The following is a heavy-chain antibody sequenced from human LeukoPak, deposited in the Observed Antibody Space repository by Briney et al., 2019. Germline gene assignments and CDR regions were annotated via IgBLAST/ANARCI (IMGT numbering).Heavy chain of an antibody. D-gene: IGHD6-13*01. CDR2: ISHDGSVK. CDR1: GFTYNRCV. V-gene: IGHV3-30*03. Sequence: GGSLRLSCAASGFTYNRCVMHWVRQAPGEGLEWLARISHDGSVKNYADSVKGRFTISRDNAKNSLYLQMNSLRAEDTAVYYCARDSGSSSWYVSYFDYWGQGTLVTVSS. J-gene: IGHJ4*02. CDR3: ARDSGSSSWYVSYFDY.